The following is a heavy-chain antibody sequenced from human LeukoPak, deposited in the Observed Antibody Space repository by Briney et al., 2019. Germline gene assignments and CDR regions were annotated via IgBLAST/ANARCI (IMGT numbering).Heavy chain of an antibody. V-gene: IGHV3-48*02. CDR3: ARDTTYYYDSSGYYDY. CDR2: ISSSSSTI. D-gene: IGHD3-22*01. CDR1: GFTFSSYS. Sequence: GGPLRLSCAASGFTFSSYSMNWVRQAPGKGLEWVSYISSSSSTIYYADSVKGRFTISRDNAKNSLYLQMNSLRDEDTAVYYCARDTTYYYDSSGYYDYWGQGTLVTVSS. J-gene: IGHJ4*02.